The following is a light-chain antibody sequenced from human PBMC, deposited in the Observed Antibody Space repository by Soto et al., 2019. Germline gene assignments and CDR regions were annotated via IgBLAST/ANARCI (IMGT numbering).Light chain of an antibody. J-gene: IGKJ1*01. CDR1: QSVSSSY. CDR2: DTS. CDR3: QQCGSSPS. V-gene: IGKV3-20*01. Sequence: EIVLTQSPGTLSLSPGERATLSCRASQSVSSSYLAWYQQKPGQAPRLLIYDTSSRATGIPDRFSGSGSGTDFTLSISRLEPGDLEVYYCQQCGSSPSFRQGTKVEL.